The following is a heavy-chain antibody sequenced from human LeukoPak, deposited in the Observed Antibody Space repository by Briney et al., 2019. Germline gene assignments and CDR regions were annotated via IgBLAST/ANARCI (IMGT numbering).Heavy chain of an antibody. V-gene: IGHV4-39*07. CDR2: IYYSGST. J-gene: IGHJ4*02. D-gene: IGHD3-3*01. CDR1: GGSISSSSYY. CDR3: ARDPRLRFLEWGFDY. Sequence: PSETLSLTCTVSGGSISSSSYYWGWIRQPPGKGLEWIGSIYYSGSTYYNPSLKSRVTISVDTSKNQFSLKLSSVTTADTAVYYCARDPRLRFLEWGFDYWGQGTLVTVSS.